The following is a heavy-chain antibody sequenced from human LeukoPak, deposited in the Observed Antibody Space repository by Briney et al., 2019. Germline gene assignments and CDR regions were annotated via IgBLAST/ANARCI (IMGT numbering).Heavy chain of an antibody. CDR1: GFTFSSYA. CDR3: AKDRTLAQIAAAGQVFDY. Sequence: PGGSLRLSCAASGFTFSSYAMSWVRQAPGKGLEWVSAISGSGDSTYYADSVKGRFTISRDNSKNTLYLQMNSLRAEDTAVYYCAKDRTLAQIAAAGQVFDYWGQGTLVTVSS. J-gene: IGHJ4*02. CDR2: ISGSGDST. D-gene: IGHD6-13*01. V-gene: IGHV3-23*01.